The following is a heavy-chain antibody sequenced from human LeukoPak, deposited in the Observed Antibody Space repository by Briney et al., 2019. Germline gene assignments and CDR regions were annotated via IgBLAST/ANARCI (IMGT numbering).Heavy chain of an antibody. Sequence: SETLSLTCTVSGGSISSYYWSRIRQPPGKGLEWIGYIYYSGSTNYNPSLKSRVTISVDTSKNQFSLKLSSVTAADTAVYYCARVSRTTVTTYYYGMDVWGQGTTVTVSS. CDR2: IYYSGST. D-gene: IGHD4-17*01. CDR1: GGSISSYY. CDR3: ARVSRTTVTTYYYGMDV. V-gene: IGHV4-59*01. J-gene: IGHJ6*02.